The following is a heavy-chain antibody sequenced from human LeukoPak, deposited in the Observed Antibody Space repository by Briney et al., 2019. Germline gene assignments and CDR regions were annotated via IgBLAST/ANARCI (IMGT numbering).Heavy chain of an antibody. CDR2: IYHSGST. CDR3: ARGPYGDCAGD. CDR1: GYSISSGYY. Sequence: SETLSLTCAVSGYSISSGYYWGWIRQPSGKGLEWIGSIYHSGSTYYNPSLKSRVTISVDTSKNQFSLKLSSVTAADTAVYYCARGPYGDCAGDWGQGTLVTVSS. V-gene: IGHV4-38-2*01. J-gene: IGHJ4*02. D-gene: IGHD4-17*01.